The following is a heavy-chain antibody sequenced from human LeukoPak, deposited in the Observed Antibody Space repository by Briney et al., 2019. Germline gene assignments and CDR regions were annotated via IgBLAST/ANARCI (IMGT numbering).Heavy chain of an antibody. CDR1: GFTFSSYW. Sequence: GGSLRLSCAASGFTFSSYWMSWVRQAPGKGLEWVANIKQDGSEKYYVDSVKGRFTISRDNAKNSLYLQMNSLRAEDTAVYYYARAEGYYDSSGYHWGQGTLVTVSS. CDR2: IKQDGSEK. V-gene: IGHV3-7*01. CDR3: ARAEGYYDSSGYH. J-gene: IGHJ5*02. D-gene: IGHD3-22*01.